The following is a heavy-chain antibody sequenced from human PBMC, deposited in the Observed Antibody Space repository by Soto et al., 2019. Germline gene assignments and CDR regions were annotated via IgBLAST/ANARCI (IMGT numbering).Heavy chain of an antibody. Sequence: QVQLQESGPRLVKPSETLSVTCTVSGASVTGFYWSWIRQPPGKGLEWIGYVFHSGSSNYNPSLKSRVTRSVDTSKSQISLRLTSVTAADTAVYYCARAPGLGVAHIAYWGQGTLVTVSS. J-gene: IGHJ4*02. D-gene: IGHD6-19*01. CDR1: GASVTGFY. CDR3: ARAPGLGVAHIAY. V-gene: IGHV4-59*02. CDR2: VFHSGSS.